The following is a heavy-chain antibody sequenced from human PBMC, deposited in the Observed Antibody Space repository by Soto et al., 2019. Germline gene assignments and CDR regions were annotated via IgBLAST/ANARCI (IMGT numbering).Heavy chain of an antibody. CDR2: IYYSGST. CDR3: ARDLGSSSYYPS. Sequence: PSETLSLTCTVSGGSISSGGYYWSWIRQHPGKGLEWIGYIYYSGSTYYNPSLKSRVTISVDTSKNQFSLKLSSVTAADTAVYYCARDLGSSSYYPSWGQGTLVTVSS. V-gene: IGHV4-31*03. J-gene: IGHJ5*02. CDR1: GGSISSGGYY. D-gene: IGHD3-22*01.